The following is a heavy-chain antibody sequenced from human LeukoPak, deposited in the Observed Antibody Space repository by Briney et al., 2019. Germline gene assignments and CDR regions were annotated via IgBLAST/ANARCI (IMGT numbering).Heavy chain of an antibody. J-gene: IGHJ1*01. CDR1: GGSISSYY. V-gene: IGHV4-4*07. D-gene: IGHD3-3*01. Sequence: SGPGLVKPSETLSLTCTVSGGSISSYYWSWIRQPAGKGLEWIGRIYTSGSTNYNPSLKSRVTMSVDTSKNQFSLKLSSVTAADTAVYYCARDGITIFGVVIKAEYFQHWGQGTLVTVSS. CDR3: ARDGITIFGVVIKAEYFQH. CDR2: IYTSGST.